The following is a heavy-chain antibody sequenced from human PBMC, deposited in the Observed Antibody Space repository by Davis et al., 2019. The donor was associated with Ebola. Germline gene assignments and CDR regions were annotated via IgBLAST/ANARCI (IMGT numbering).Heavy chain of an antibody. J-gene: IGHJ5*02. CDR2: ISGSGGST. Sequence: PGGFLRPSCEAPGFTFSSYAMSWVRPASGEGLGWVSAISGSGGSTYYADSVKGRFTISRDNSKNTLYLQMNSLRAEDTAVYYCAKGPDIVVVVDWFDPWGQGTLVTVSS. CDR1: GFTFSSYA. CDR3: AKGPDIVVVVDWFDP. D-gene: IGHD2-15*01. V-gene: IGHV3-23*01.